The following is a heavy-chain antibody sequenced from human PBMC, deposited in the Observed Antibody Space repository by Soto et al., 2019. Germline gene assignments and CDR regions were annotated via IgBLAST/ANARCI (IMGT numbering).Heavy chain of an antibody. CDR2: IIPILNSP. J-gene: IGHJ4*02. CDR3: AREAPYCTSATCPKFYDMDV. Sequence: SVKVSCKASGGTFGSYAITWVRRTPGQGLEWLGGIIPILNSPAYAQKFQARVVITADEITNTAYMELNSLRFDDTAVYYCAREAPYCTSATCPKFYDMDVWGQGTLVTVSS. V-gene: IGHV1-69*13. D-gene: IGHD2-2*01. CDR1: GGTFGSYA.